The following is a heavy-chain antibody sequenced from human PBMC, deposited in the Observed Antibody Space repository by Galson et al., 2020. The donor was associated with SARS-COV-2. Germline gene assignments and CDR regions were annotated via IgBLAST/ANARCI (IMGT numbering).Heavy chain of an antibody. D-gene: IGHD1-26*01. J-gene: IGHJ4*02. CDR1: GYTLTTYW. CDR2: IFPGDSDT. CDR3: ARYSAAWKWGFLDY. Sequence: GESLKISCKVSGYTLTTYWIGWVRQLPGKGLEWMESIFPGDSDTRYSPSFQGQVTISADKSMSTAFLQWSSLKASDTAKYYCARYSAAWKWGFLDYWGQGTLVTVSS. V-gene: IGHV5-51*01.